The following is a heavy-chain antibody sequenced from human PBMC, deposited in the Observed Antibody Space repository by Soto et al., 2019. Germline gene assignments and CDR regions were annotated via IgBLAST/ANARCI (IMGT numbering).Heavy chain of an antibody. CDR2: ISPSGNT. J-gene: IGHJ4*02. Sequence: PSETLSLTCSIYSGSFSGYYWSWIRQPPGKGLEWIGEISPSGNTNYSPSLKSRVSISIDTSKKQFSLNLASVSAADTAVYYCARAPKVSGSSQTRPDFWGQGTLVTVSS. CDR1: SGSFSGYY. CDR3: ARAPKVSGSSQTRPDF. D-gene: IGHD6-6*01. V-gene: IGHV4-34*01.